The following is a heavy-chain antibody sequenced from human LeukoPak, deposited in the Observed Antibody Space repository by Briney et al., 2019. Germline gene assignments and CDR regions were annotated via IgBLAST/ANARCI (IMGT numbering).Heavy chain of an antibody. Sequence: ASVKVSCKASGYTFTGYYMHWVRQAPGQGLGWMGWINPSSGGTNYAQKFQGRVTMTRDTSISTAYMELSRLRSDDTAVYYCARDPAAGTAHYYFDYWGQGTLVTVSS. D-gene: IGHD6-13*01. CDR2: INPSSGGT. CDR3: ARDPAAGTAHYYFDY. J-gene: IGHJ4*02. V-gene: IGHV1-2*02. CDR1: GYTFTGYY.